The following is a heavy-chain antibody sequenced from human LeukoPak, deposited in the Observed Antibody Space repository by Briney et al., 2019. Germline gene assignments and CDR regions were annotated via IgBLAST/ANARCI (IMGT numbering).Heavy chain of an antibody. CDR2: INPNSGGT. J-gene: IGHJ4*02. V-gene: IGHV1-2*02. CDR3: ARAYAHYYGSGSYDYYFDY. CDR1: GYTFTGYY. Sequence: ASVKVSCKASGYTFTGYYMHWVRQAPGQGLEWMGWINPNSGGTNYAQKFQGRVTMTRDTSISTAYMELSRLRSDDTAVYYCARAYAHYYGSGSYDYYFDYWGQGTLVTVSS. D-gene: IGHD3-10*01.